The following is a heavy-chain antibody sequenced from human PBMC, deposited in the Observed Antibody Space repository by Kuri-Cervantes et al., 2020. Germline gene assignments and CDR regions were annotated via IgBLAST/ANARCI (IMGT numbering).Heavy chain of an antibody. V-gene: IGHV3-23*01. D-gene: IGHD1-26*01. CDR2: ISGSGGST. Sequence: GGSLRLSCAASGFTFSSYAMSWVRQAPGKRLEWVSAISGSGGSTYYADSVKGRFTISRDNSKNTLYLQMNSLRAEDTAVYYCARDGSVGADYYYYGMDVWGQGTTVTVSS. CDR3: ARDGSVGADYYYYGMDV. CDR1: GFTFSSYA. J-gene: IGHJ6*02.